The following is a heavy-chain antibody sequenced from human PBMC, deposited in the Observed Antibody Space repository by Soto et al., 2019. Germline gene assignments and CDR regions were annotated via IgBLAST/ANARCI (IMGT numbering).Heavy chain of an antibody. D-gene: IGHD5-12*01. Sequence: GASVKVSCKASGFTFTSCAVQWVRQARGQRLEWIGWIVVGSGNTNYAQKFQERVTITRDMSTSTAYMELSSLRSEDTAVYYCAADKLGDGYNWQSDYWGQGTLVTVSS. CDR3: AADKLGDGYNWQSDY. J-gene: IGHJ4*02. CDR1: GFTFTSCA. CDR2: IVVGSGNT. V-gene: IGHV1-58*01.